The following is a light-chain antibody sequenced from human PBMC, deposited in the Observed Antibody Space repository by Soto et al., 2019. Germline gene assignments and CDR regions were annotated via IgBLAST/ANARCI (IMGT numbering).Light chain of an antibody. V-gene: IGKV3-15*01. CDR2: GAS. CDR1: QSVSSN. J-gene: IGKJ1*01. CDR3: QQYNNWPPWA. Sequence: EIVMTQSPATLSVSPGERATLSCRASQSVSSNLAWYQQKPGQAPRLLIYGASTRATGIPARFSGSGSGTEFTLTISSLQSEDFAVYYCQQYNNWPPWAFGTGTKVEIK.